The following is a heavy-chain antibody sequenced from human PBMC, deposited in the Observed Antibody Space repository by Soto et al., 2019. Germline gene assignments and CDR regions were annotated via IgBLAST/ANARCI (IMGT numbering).Heavy chain of an antibody. CDR3: ARSLRLGDTGY. D-gene: IGHD3-16*01. CDR2: IYYSGST. J-gene: IGHJ4*02. V-gene: IGHV4-39*01. Sequence: SETLSLTCTVSGGSISSSSYYWGWIRQPPGKGLEWIGSIYYSGSTYYNPSLKSRVTISVDTSKNQFSLKLSSVTAADTAVYYCARSLRLGDTGYWGQGTLVTVSS. CDR1: GGSISSSSYY.